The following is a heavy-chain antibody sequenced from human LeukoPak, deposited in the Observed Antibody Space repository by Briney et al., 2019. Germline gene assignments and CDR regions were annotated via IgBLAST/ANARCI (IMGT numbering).Heavy chain of an antibody. J-gene: IGHJ6*02. CDR3: AVGVTMVRANPPPGEILYYYYYGMDV. Sequence: ASVKVSCKASGYTFTSYDINWVRQATGQGLEWMGWMNPNSGNTGYAQKFQGRVTMTRNTSISTAYMELSSLRSEDTAVYYCAVGVTMVRANPPPGEILYYYYYGMDVWGQGTTVTVSS. CDR2: MNPNSGNT. D-gene: IGHD3-10*01. CDR1: GYTFTSYD. V-gene: IGHV1-8*01.